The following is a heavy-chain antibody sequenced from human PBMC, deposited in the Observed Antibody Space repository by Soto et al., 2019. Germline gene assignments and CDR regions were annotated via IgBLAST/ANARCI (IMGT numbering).Heavy chain of an antibody. CDR1: GFTFSSYS. J-gene: IGHJ6*02. CDR2: ISSSSSYI. D-gene: IGHD3-16*01. Sequence: PGGTLRLSCAASGFTFSSYSMNWVRQAPGKGLEWVSSISSSSSYIYYADSVKGRFTISRDNAKNSLYLQMNSLRAEDTAVYYCVGEPKGGAYDMDVWGQGTTVTVSS. CDR3: VGEPKGGAYDMDV. V-gene: IGHV3-21*01.